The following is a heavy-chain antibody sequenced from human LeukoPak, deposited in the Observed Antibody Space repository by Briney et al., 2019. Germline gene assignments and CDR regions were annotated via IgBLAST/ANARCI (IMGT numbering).Heavy chain of an antibody. CDR3: AREISYDFWSGYSIAYFDY. J-gene: IGHJ4*02. V-gene: IGHV4-31*03. CDR2: IYYSGST. D-gene: IGHD3-3*01. CDR1: GGSISSGGYY. Sequence: SQTLSLTCTVSGGSISSGGYYWSWIRQHPRKGLEWIGYIYYSGSTYYNPYLKSRVTISVDTSKNPFSLKLSSVTAADTAVYYCAREISYDFWSGYSIAYFDYWGQGTLVTVSS.